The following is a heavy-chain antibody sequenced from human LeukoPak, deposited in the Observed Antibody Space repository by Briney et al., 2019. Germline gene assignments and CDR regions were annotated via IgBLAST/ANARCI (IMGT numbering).Heavy chain of an antibody. CDR3: ARHLYSSGWVSYFDY. CDR1: GGSISSSSYY. Sequence: PSETLSLTCTVSGGSISSSSYYWGWIRPPPGKGLEWVGDIYHSGSTYQNPSLKRRVTISVDTSKNQFSMKLSSVTAADTAVYYCARHLYSSGWVSYFDYWGQGTLVTVSS. CDR2: IYHSGST. D-gene: IGHD6-19*01. J-gene: IGHJ4*02. V-gene: IGHV4-39*01.